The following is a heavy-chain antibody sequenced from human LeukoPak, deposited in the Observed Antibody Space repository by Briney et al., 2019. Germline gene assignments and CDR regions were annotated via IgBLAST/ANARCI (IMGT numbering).Heavy chain of an antibody. Sequence: SETLSLTCAVSGGSISSGGYSWSWIRQPPGKGLEWIGYIYHSGSTYYNPSLKSRVTISVDRSKNQISLKLSSVTAADTAVYYCARGGGYDDRTGSPFDYWGQGTLVTVSS. D-gene: IGHD5-12*01. CDR3: ARGGGYDDRTGSPFDY. J-gene: IGHJ4*02. V-gene: IGHV4-30-2*01. CDR1: GGSISSGGYS. CDR2: IYHSGST.